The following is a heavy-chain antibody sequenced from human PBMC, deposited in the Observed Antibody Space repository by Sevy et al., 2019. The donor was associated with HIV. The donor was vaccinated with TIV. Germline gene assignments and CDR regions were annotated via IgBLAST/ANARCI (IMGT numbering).Heavy chain of an antibody. D-gene: IGHD3-22*01. CDR2: IGISSSYI. J-gene: IGHJ3*02. CDR1: GFTFITYT. CDR3: ARANLDSSGSYDAFDI. Sequence: GGSLRLSCAASGFTFITYTMNWVRQAPGKGLEWVSSIGISSSYIYYADSVKGRFTISRDNAKNSLYLQMTSLRAEDMAVYYCARANLDSSGSYDAFDIWGQGTMVTVSS. V-gene: IGHV3-21*01.